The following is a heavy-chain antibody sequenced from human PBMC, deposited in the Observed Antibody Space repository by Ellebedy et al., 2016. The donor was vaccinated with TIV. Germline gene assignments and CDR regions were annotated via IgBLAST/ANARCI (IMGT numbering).Heavy chain of an antibody. CDR2: ISYDGSNK. J-gene: IGHJ4*02. CDR3: AKAGITMVRVLDY. Sequence: GGSLRLSXAASGISLSSYGMHWVRQAPGKGLEWVALISYDGSNKYYADSVKGRFTISRDNSKNSLYLQMNSLRTEDTALYYCAKAGITMVRVLDYWGQGTLVTVSS. CDR1: GISLSSYG. D-gene: IGHD3-10*01. V-gene: IGHV3-30*18.